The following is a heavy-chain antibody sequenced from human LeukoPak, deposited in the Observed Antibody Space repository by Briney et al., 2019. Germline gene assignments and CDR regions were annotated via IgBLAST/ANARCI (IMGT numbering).Heavy chain of an antibody. CDR3: AKDKDPWKSTSISDFDY. D-gene: IGHD1-1*01. Sequence: PGGSLRLSCAASGFTFSSYGMHWVRQAPGKGLEWVAFIRYDGSNKYYADSVKGRFTISRDNSKNTLHLQMNSLRAEDTAMYFCAKDKDPWKSTSISDFDYWGQGTLVTVSS. J-gene: IGHJ4*02. CDR2: IRYDGSNK. V-gene: IGHV3-30*02. CDR1: GFTFSSYG.